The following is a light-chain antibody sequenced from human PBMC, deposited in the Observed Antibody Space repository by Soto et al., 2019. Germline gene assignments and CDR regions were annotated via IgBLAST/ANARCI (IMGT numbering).Light chain of an antibody. Sequence: QSVLTQPPSVSAAPGQKVTISCSGSSSNIGNNFVSWYQHLPGTAPKLLIYDNNKRPSGIPDRFSGTKSGTSATLGITGLQTGDEAHYYCATWDSSLIARVFGGGTKVTVL. CDR2: DNN. CDR1: SSNIGNNF. CDR3: ATWDSSLIARV. V-gene: IGLV1-51*01. J-gene: IGLJ2*01.